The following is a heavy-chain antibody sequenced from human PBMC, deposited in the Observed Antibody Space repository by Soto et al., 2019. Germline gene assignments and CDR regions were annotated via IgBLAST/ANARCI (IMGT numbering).Heavy chain of an antibody. CDR2: TRNKDNTYNT. Sequence: AQLVESGGGLVQPGESLRLSCVVSGFTFSDYHLDWVRQAPGKGLEWIGGTRNKDNTYNTQYAASVKGRFTILRDDSRNSKYLQMSSLKAEDTALYYCARDRRGSYEYWCQGTLVTVSS. D-gene: IGHD1-26*01. CDR1: GFTFSDYH. CDR3: ARDRRGSYEY. J-gene: IGHJ4*02. V-gene: IGHV3-72*01.